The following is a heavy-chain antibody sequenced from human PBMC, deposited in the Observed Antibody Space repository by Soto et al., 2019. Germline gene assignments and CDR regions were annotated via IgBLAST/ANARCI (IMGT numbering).Heavy chain of an antibody. Sequence: SETLSLTCTVSGGSISSYFWSWIRQPPGKGLEWIGYIDYSGRTNYNPSLKSRVSISVDTSKNQFSLMLNSVTAADTAMYYCSRDGASSSWHGMDVWGQGTTFTVPS. CDR3: SRDGASSSWHGMDV. J-gene: IGHJ6*02. CDR2: IDYSGRT. D-gene: IGHD6-19*01. CDR1: GGSISSYF. V-gene: IGHV4-59*01.